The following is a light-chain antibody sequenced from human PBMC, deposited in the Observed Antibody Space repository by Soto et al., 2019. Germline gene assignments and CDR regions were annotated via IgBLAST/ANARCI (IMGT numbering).Light chain of an antibody. J-gene: IGLJ2*01. CDR1: SGRIVSNF. CDR3: QSFHSSAVI. CDR2: EDN. Sequence: NFMLTQPHSVSESPGKTVTVSCTRSSGRIVSNFVQWYQQRPGSAPTTVIYEDNQRPSGVPDRFSGAIDSSSNSASLTISGLKTEDEADYYCQSFHSSAVIFGGGTKLTV. V-gene: IGLV6-57*04.